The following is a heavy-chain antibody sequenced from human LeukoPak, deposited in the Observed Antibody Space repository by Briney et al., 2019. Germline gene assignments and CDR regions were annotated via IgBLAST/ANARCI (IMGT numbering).Heavy chain of an antibody. CDR2: IRYDESNK. CDR3: ANLDIVVVPAATDNY. J-gene: IGHJ4*02. CDR1: GFTFSSYG. Sequence: GGSLRLSCAASGFTFSSYGMHWVRQAPGKGLEWVAFIRYDESNKYYADSVKGRFTISRDNSKNTLYLQMNSLRAEDTAVYYCANLDIVVVPAATDNYWGQGTLVTVSS. V-gene: IGHV3-30*02. D-gene: IGHD2-2*03.